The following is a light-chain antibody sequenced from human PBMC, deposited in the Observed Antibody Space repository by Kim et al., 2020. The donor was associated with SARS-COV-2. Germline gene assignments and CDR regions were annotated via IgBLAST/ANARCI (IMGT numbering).Light chain of an antibody. V-gene: IGLV3-1*01. CDR1: KLGDKY. CDR3: QAWDSSSHVV. J-gene: IGLJ2*01. Sequence: SYELTQPPSVSVSPGQTASITCSGDKLGDKYACWYQQKPGQSPVLVIYQDSKRPSGIPERFSGSNSGNTATLTISGTQAMVEADYYCQAWDSSSHVVFGGGTQLTVL. CDR2: QDS.